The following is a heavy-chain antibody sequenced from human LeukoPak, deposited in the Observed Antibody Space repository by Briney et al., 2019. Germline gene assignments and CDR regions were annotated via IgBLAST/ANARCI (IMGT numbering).Heavy chain of an antibody. J-gene: IGHJ4*02. CDR1: GYTFTSYG. CDR3: ARGFVPSGGSSRFDY. D-gene: IGHD1-26*01. V-gene: IGHV1-18*01. CDR2: ISAYNGNT. Sequence: GASVKVSCKASGYTFTSYGISWVRQAPGQGLEWMGWISAYNGNTNYAQKLQGRVIMTTDTSTSTAYMELRSLRSDDTAVYYCARGFVPSGGSSRFDYWGQGTLVTVSS.